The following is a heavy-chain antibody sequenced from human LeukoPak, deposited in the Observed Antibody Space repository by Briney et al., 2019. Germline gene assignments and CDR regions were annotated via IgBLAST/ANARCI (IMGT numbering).Heavy chain of an antibody. CDR1: GYTFTGYY. CDR3: AQGARSSWYEGYYYFGMDV. CDR2: INPSSGGT. D-gene: IGHD6-13*01. Sequence: ASVKVSCKASGYTFTGYYMRWVRQAPGQGLEWMGRINPSSGGTAYAQRFQGRVTMTSDTSVSTAYMEVSGLRSDDTAVYYCAQGARSSWYEGYYYFGMDVWGQGTTVTVSS. V-gene: IGHV1-2*06. J-gene: IGHJ6*02.